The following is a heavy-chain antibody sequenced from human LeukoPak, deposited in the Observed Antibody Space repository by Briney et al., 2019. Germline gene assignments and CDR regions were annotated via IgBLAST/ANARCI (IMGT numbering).Heavy chain of an antibody. J-gene: IGHJ4*02. V-gene: IGHV1-69*04. D-gene: IGHD2-2*01. CDR2: ISPILGIA. CDR3: ARESGIVVVPAAAFDY. CDR1: GGTFSSYT. Sequence: AASVKVSCKASGGTFSSYTISWVRQAPGQRLEGMGRISPILGIANYAQKSQGRVTITADKSTSTAYMELSSLRSEDTAVYYCARESGIVVVPAAAFDYWGQGTLVTVSS.